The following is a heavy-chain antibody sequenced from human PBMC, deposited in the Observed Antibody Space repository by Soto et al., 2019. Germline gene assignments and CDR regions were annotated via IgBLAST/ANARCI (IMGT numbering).Heavy chain of an antibody. CDR2: IWYDGSNK. CDR3: ARDSHYYDSSGIGY. Sequence: ESGGGVVQPGRSLRLSCAASGFTFSSYGMHWVRQAPGKGLEWVAVIWYDGSNKYYADSVKGRFTISRDNSKNTLYLQMNSLRAEDTAVYYCARDSHYYDSSGIGYWGQGTLVTVSS. CDR1: GFTFSSYG. J-gene: IGHJ4*02. D-gene: IGHD3-22*01. V-gene: IGHV3-33*01.